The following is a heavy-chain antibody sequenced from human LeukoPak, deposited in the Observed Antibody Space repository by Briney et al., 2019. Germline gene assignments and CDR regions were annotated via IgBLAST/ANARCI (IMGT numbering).Heavy chain of an antibody. Sequence: ASVKVSCKASGYTFTSYGISWVRQAPGQGLEWMGWISAYNDNTNYAQKLQGRVTMTTDTSTSTAYMELRSLRSDDTAVYYCARDRSRSEYSSSWYARFDPWGQGTLVTVSS. CDR1: GYTFTSYG. CDR3: ARDRSRSEYSSSWYARFDP. J-gene: IGHJ5*02. D-gene: IGHD6-13*01. CDR2: ISAYNDNT. V-gene: IGHV1-18*01.